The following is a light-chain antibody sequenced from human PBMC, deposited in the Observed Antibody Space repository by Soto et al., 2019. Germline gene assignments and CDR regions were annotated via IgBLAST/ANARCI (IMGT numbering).Light chain of an antibody. J-gene: IGLJ2*01. CDR1: ISDIGTYNL. V-gene: IGLV2-23*02. Sequence: QSALTQPASVSGSPGQSITISCTGSISDIGTYNLVSWFQQHPGKAPKLMICEVSKRPSGISNRFSGSKSGNTASLTNSGVQAEDEADYYCCSYISSNTLVLGGGTKLTVL. CDR3: CSYISSNTLV. CDR2: EVS.